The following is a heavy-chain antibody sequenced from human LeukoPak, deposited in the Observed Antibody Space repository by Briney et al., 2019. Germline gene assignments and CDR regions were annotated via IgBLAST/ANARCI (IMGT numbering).Heavy chain of an antibody. CDR1: GYSISSGYC. J-gene: IGHJ5*02. D-gene: IGHD3-3*01. V-gene: IGHV4-38-2*01. CDR3: ARRHGLRFLEWLTTGSWFDP. CDR2: IYHSGST. Sequence: SETLSLTCAVSGYSISSGYCWGWIRQPPGKGLEWIGSIYHSGSTYYNPSLKSRVTISVDTSKNQFSLKLSSVTAADTAVYYCARRHGLRFLEWLTTGSWFDPWGQGTLVTVSS.